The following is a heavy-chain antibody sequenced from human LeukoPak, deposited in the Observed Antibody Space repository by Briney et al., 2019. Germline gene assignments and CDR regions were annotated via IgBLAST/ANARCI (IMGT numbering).Heavy chain of an antibody. V-gene: IGHV1-69*02. CDR3: SSRYCSSTSCYTLSAFDI. D-gene: IGHD2-2*02. Sequence: SVNVSCKASGGTFSSYTISWVRQAPGQGREWLGRIIPILGIANCEQKFQGRVTTTAQKAKSTAYMELGRLSSEYTADYYFSSRYCSSTSCYTLSAFDIWGQGTMVTVSS. J-gene: IGHJ3*02. CDR1: GGTFSSYT. CDR2: IIPILGIA.